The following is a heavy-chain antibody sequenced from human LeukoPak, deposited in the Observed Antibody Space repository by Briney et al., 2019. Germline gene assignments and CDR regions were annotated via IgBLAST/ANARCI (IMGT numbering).Heavy chain of an antibody. CDR3: AKSTTYYYDSSGYRGAFDI. Sequence: PGGSLRLSCAASGFTFSSYGMHWVRQAPGKGLVWVSRINTDGSSTSYADSVKGRFTISRDNAKNTLYLQMNSLRAEDTAVYYCAKSTTYYYDSSGYRGAFDIWGQGTMVTVSS. V-gene: IGHV3-74*01. J-gene: IGHJ3*02. CDR1: GFTFSSYG. D-gene: IGHD3-22*01. CDR2: INTDGSST.